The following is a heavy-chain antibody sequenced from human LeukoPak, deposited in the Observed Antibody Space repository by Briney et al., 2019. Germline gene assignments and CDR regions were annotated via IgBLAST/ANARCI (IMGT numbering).Heavy chain of an antibody. CDR3: ASLYDIVGTTVDY. V-gene: IGHV1-2*06. Sequence: ASVKVSCKTSRYTFTNYYIHWVRQAPGQGLEWMGRIDPNTGGIKSAKNFQGRVTMTRDTSISTAYMALSGLRSDDTAVYYCASLYDIVGTTVDYWGQGTLVTVSS. CDR2: IDPNTGGI. J-gene: IGHJ4*02. D-gene: IGHD1-26*01. CDR1: RYTFTNYY.